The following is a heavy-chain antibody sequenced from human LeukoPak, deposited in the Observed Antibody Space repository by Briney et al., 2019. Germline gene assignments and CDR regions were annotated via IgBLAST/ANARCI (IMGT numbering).Heavy chain of an antibody. V-gene: IGHV1-46*01. D-gene: IGHD6-19*01. Sequence: ASVKVSCTASGYTFTGYYMHWVRQAPGQGLEWMGIINPSGGSTSYAQKFQGRVTMTRDTSTGTVYMELSSLRSEDTAVYYCARDKWRPGIAVAGPREGAFDIWGQGTMVTVSS. CDR3: ARDKWRPGIAVAGPREGAFDI. CDR2: INPSGGST. J-gene: IGHJ3*02. CDR1: GYTFTGYY.